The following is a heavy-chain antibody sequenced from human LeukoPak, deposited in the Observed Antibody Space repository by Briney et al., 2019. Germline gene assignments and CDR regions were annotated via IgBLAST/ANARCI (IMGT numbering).Heavy chain of an antibody. V-gene: IGHV4-34*01. D-gene: IGHD3-22*01. CDR1: GGSFSGYY. CDR3: ARGLGDSSGYYSSYFDY. Sequence: SETLSLTCAVYGGSFSGYYWSWIAHPPGKGLEWLGEINHSGSTNYNPSLKSRVTISVDTSKNQFSLKLSSVTAADTAVYYCARGLGDSSGYYSSYFDYWGQGTLVTVSS. J-gene: IGHJ4*02. CDR2: INHSGST.